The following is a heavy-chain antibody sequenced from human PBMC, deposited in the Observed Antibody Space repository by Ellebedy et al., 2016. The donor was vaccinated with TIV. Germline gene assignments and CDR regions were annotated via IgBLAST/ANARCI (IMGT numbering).Heavy chain of an antibody. CDR3: ARLKAVRDISMYNYFDS. J-gene: IGHJ5*01. D-gene: IGHD5-12*01. CDR2: IYYSGTS. CDR1: GGSISSYH. Sequence: SETQSLTCTVSGGSISSYHWSWIRQPPGKGLEWIGYIYYSGTSKYNASLKSRVTISVDTSKNQFSLKLSSVTAADTAVYYCARLKAVRDISMYNYFDSWGQGTLVTVSS. V-gene: IGHV4-59*01.